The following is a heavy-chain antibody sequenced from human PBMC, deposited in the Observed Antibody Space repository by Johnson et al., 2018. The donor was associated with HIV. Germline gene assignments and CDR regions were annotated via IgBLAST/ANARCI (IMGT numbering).Heavy chain of an antibody. D-gene: IGHD6-19*01. CDR1: GFTFSNYW. CDR3: ARDSGEEWLNDAFDI. V-gene: IGHV3-7*01. CDR2: IKQEGGEE. Sequence: VQLVESGGGLVQPGGSLRLSCAASGFTFSNYWMTWVRQAPGKGPEWVANIKQEGGEEIYGDSVKGRFTISRDNAKNSLYLQMSGLRGEDTAVYYCARDSGEEWLNDAFDIWGQGTMVTVSS. J-gene: IGHJ3*02.